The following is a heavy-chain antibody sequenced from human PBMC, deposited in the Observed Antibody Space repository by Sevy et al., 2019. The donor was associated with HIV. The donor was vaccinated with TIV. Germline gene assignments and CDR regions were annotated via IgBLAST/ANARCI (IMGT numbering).Heavy chain of an antibody. Sequence: GGSLRLSCAASGFTFSSYWMSWVRQAPGKGLEWVANIKQDGSEKYYVDSVKGRFTISRDNAKNSLYLQMNSLRAEDTAVYYCACKTFYDSSGYYDYWGQGTLVTVSS. J-gene: IGHJ4*02. CDR1: GFTFSSYW. CDR3: ACKTFYDSSGYYDY. D-gene: IGHD3-22*01. CDR2: IKQDGSEK. V-gene: IGHV3-7*01.